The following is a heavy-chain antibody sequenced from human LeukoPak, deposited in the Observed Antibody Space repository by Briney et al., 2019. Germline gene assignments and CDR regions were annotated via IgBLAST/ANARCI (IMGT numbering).Heavy chain of an antibody. CDR1: GGTFSSYA. V-gene: IGHV1-69*05. D-gene: IGHD3-22*01. CDR3: ATTAATYYYDSSGYYGAEYFQH. Sequence: SVKVSCKASGGTFSSYAMSWVRQARGQGVEWMGRISAIFGTAKYAQKLQGRVTINTDEYKSTAYMEVSRLRGEDTAVYYCATTAATYYYDSSGYYGAEYFQHWGQGTLVTVSS. CDR2: ISAIFGTA. J-gene: IGHJ1*01.